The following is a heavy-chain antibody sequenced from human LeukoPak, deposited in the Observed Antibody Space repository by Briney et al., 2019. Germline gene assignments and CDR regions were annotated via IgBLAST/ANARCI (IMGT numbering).Heavy chain of an antibody. Sequence: HPGGSLRLSCAASGFTFSIYAMSWVRQAPGKGLEWVSGISGSGGSTYYPDSVKGRFTISRDNSKNTLYLQMNSLRAEDTAVYYCARADYGDYEDYWGQGTLVTVSS. D-gene: IGHD4-17*01. CDR1: GFTFSIYA. V-gene: IGHV3-23*01. CDR3: ARADYGDYEDY. CDR2: ISGSGGST. J-gene: IGHJ4*02.